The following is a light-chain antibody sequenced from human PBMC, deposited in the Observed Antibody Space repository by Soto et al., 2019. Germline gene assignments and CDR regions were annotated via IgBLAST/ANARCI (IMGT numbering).Light chain of an antibody. CDR3: QDFDSPQWT. V-gene: IGKV3-11*01. CDR1: QSVSSY. J-gene: IGKJ1*01. Sequence: ENALTQPQATLSLSPSEETIISSRASQSVSSYLAWYQQKPGQAPRLLIYDASNRATGIPARFSGSGSGTDFTLTISSLEPEDFAVYYCQDFDSPQWTFGQGTDVDIK. CDR2: DAS.